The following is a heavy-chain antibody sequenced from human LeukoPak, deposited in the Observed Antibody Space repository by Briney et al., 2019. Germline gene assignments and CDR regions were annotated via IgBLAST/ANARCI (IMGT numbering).Heavy chain of an antibody. CDR3: STGSAPSRDFDY. CDR2: ISSSSSYT. J-gene: IGHJ4*02. CDR1: GFTFSDYY. Sequence: PGGSLRLSCAASGFTFSDYYMSWIRQAPGKGLEWVSYISSSSSYTNHTDSVNGRFTISRDNAKNSLYLQMNSQRAEDTAVYYCSTGSAPSRDFDYWGQGTLVTVSS. D-gene: IGHD1-1*01. V-gene: IGHV3-11*03.